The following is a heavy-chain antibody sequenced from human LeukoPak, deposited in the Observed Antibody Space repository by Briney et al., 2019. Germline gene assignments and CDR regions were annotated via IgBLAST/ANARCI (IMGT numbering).Heavy chain of an antibody. CDR3: ARGGYGDYGGLFDY. CDR2: ISNSGST. V-gene: IGHV4-59*01. D-gene: IGHD4-17*01. J-gene: IGHJ4*02. Sequence: SETLSLTCSVSGGSISPYSWSWIRQPPGKGLEWIGSISNSGSTNYKSSLKSRVTISVDTSKNQFSLKLSSVTAADTAVYYCARGGYGDYGGLFDYWGQGTLVTVSS. CDR1: GGSISPYS.